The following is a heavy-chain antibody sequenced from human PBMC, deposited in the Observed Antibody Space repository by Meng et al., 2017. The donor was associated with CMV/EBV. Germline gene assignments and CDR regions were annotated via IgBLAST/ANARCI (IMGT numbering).Heavy chain of an antibody. V-gene: IGHV1-69*05. Sequence: SVKVSCKASGGTFSSYAISWVRQAPGQGLEWMGGIIPIFGTANYAQKFQGRVTITTDESTSTAYMELSSLRSEDTAVYYCAREGQGLRDGYNYEGWYFDLWGRGTLVTVPS. CDR1: GGTFSSYA. D-gene: IGHD5-24*01. J-gene: IGHJ2*01. CDR3: AREGQGLRDGYNYEGWYFDL. CDR2: IIPIFGTA.